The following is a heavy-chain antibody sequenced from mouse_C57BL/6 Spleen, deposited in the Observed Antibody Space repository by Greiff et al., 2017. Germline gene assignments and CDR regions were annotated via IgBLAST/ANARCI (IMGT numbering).Heavy chain of an antibody. Sequence: QVQLQQSGAELARPGASVKMSCKASGYTFTSYTMHWVKQRPGQGLEWIGYINPSSGYTKYNQKFKDKATLTAAKSSSTAYMQLSSLTAEDSAVYYCASGTTGLDYWGQGTTLTVSS. D-gene: IGHD4-1*01. V-gene: IGHV1-4*01. CDR3: ASGTTGLDY. J-gene: IGHJ2*01. CDR1: GYTFTSYT. CDR2: INPSSGYT.